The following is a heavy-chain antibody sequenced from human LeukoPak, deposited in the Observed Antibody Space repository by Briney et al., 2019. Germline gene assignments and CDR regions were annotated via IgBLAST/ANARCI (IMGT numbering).Heavy chain of an antibody. CDR2: LRGGGDSR. CDR3: AKAVRSMVTGGGYFDS. CDR1: GFAFSNYA. J-gene: IGHJ4*02. Sequence: GGSLRLSCAASGFAFSNYAMSLVRQAPGEGLEGVLSLRGGGDSRYYADSVMGRFTISRDNSKNTLYLQMNSLRAEDTAVYYCAKAVRSMVTGGGYFDSWGQGTLVTVSS. D-gene: IGHD3-10*01. V-gene: IGHV3-23*01.